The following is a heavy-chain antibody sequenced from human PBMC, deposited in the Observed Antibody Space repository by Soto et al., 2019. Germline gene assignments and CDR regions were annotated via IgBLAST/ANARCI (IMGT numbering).Heavy chain of an antibody. J-gene: IGHJ5*02. V-gene: IGHV4-39*01. CDR1: GGSISSSSYY. Sequence: PSETLSLTCTVSGGSISSSSYYWGWIRQPPGKGLEWIGSIYYSGSTYYNPSLKSRVTISVDTSKNQFSLKLSSVTAADTAVYYCAGIGDIVVVPAAMDWFDPWGQGTLVTVSS. CDR3: AGIGDIVVVPAAMDWFDP. D-gene: IGHD2-2*01. CDR2: IYYSGST.